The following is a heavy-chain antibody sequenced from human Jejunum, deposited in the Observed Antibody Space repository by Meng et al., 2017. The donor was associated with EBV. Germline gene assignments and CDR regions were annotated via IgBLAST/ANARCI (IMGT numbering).Heavy chain of an antibody. V-gene: IGHV1-18*01. CDR2: ISAYNGKT. J-gene: IGHJ4*02. D-gene: IGHD4-11*01. CDR3: ARDGPDYGNYINFDY. CDR1: GYTFTSYG. Sequence: QVQLVQSGAEVKKPWASVNVSCKASGYTFTSYGISWVRQAPGQGLEWMAWISAYNGKTNYAQNLQGRVTLTTDTSTTTTYMELRSLRSDDTAVYYCARDGPDYGNYINFDYWGQGTLVTVSS.